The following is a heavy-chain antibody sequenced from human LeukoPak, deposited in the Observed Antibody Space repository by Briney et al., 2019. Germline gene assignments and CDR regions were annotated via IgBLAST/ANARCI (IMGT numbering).Heavy chain of an antibody. CDR1: GFTFSNYA. D-gene: IGHD3-10*01. V-gene: IGHV3-48*03. J-gene: IGHJ4*02. Sequence: GGSLRLSCAASGFTFSNYAMNWVRQAPGKGLEWVSYISSSGSTIYYADSVKGRFTISRDNAKNSLYLQMNSLRAEDTAVYYCARGGYGSFYFDYWGQGTLVTVSS. CDR2: ISSSGSTI. CDR3: ARGGYGSFYFDY.